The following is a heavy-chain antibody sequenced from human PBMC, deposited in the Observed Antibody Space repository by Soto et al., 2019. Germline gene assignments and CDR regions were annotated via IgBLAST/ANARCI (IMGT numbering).Heavy chain of an antibody. CDR3: ARVEGSFCSSSSCYGAMDV. CDR1: GGTFNSYA. J-gene: IGHJ6*02. Sequence: QVQLVQSGAEVKKPGSSVKVSCKASGGTFNSYAISWVRQAPGQGLEWMGGIIPFFGTANYAQNFQGRVTITADESTSTAYMELSSLRSEDTAVYYCARVEGSFCSSSSCYGAMDVRGQGTTVTVSS. D-gene: IGHD2-2*01. V-gene: IGHV1-69*01. CDR2: IIPFFGTA.